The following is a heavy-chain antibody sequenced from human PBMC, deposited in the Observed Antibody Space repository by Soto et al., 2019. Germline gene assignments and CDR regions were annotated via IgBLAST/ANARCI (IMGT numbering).Heavy chain of an antibody. CDR3: ARHVEDDSSGYYYVPPCDY. J-gene: IGHJ4*02. D-gene: IGHD3-22*01. V-gene: IGHV4-39*01. Sequence: SETLYLTCTVSGDSISSSSYYWCWIRQPPGKGLEWIGSIYYSGSTYYNPSLKSRVTISVDTSKNQFSLKLSSVTAADTAVYYCARHVEDDSSGYYYVPPCDYWGQGTLATVS. CDR1: GDSISSSSYY. CDR2: IYYSGST.